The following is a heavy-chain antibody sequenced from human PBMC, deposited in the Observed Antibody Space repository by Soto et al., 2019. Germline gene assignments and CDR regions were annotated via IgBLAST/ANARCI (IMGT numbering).Heavy chain of an antibody. CDR1: GYSFTTYY. J-gene: IGHJ3*01. Sequence: QVVQSGAEVRKPGASVKVSCKASGYSFTTYYIHWFRQAPGQGLEWMAIINPNGSSTNSAQKFQGTGPRTHDKSSRTGCMGTSSPRSEAPAVFYCGAFCSAGGCTPGPWNWGRGKMVTVSS. CDR2: INPNGSST. V-gene: IGHV1-46*01. CDR3: GAFCSAGGCTPGPWN. D-gene: IGHD2-15*01.